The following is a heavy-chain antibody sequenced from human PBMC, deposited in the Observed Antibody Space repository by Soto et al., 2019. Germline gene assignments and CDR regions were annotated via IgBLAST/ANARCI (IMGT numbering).Heavy chain of an antibody. D-gene: IGHD1-20*01. Sequence: ASVKVSCKASGGTFSSYAISWVRQAPGQGLEWMGGIIPIFGTANYAQKFQGRVTITADESTSTAYMELSSLRSEDTAVYYCASWYNWNDMHYFDYWGQGTLVTVSS. V-gene: IGHV1-69*13. CDR3: ASWYNWNDMHYFDY. CDR1: GGTFSSYA. CDR2: IIPIFGTA. J-gene: IGHJ4*02.